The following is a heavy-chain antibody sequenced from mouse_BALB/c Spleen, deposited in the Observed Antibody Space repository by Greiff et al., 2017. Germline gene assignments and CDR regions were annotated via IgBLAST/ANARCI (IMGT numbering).Heavy chain of an antibody. D-gene: IGHD1-1*01. CDR2: ISSGGSYT. CDR3: ARDRDYGTSFAY. Sequence: EVQLVESGGGLVKPGGSLKLSCAASGFTFSSYAMSWVRQSPEKRLEWVAEISSGGSYTYYPDTVTGRFTISRDNAKNTLYLEMSSLRSEDTAMYYCARDRDYGTSFAYWGQGTLVTVSA. CDR1: GFTFSSYA. J-gene: IGHJ3*01. V-gene: IGHV5-9-4*01.